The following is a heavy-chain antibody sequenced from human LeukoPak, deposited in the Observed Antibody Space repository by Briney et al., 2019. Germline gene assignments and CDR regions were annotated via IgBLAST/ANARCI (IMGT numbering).Heavy chain of an antibody. CDR2: ISGSGGST. CDR1: GFTFDDYA. V-gene: IGHV3-23*01. Sequence: GGSLRLSRAASGFTFDDYAMHWVRQAPGKGLEWVSVISGSGGSTYYADSVKGRFTISRDNSKNTLYLQMKSLRAEDTAVYYCAKEIYGDPTGGRFQHWGQGTLVTVSS. CDR3: AKEIYGDPTGGRFQH. D-gene: IGHD4/OR15-4a*01. J-gene: IGHJ1*01.